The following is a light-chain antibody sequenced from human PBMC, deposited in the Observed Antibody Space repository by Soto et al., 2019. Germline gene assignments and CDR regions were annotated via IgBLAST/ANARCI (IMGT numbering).Light chain of an antibody. CDR1: NSDVNY. CDR2: EVS. V-gene: IGLV2-14*01. CDR3: SSSTSSSTFV. Sequence: QSALTQPASASGAPGQSITISCTGTNSDVNYVSWHQQHPGKAPKLMIYEVSNRSSGVSNRFSGSKSGNTASLTISGLQAEDEADYYCSSSTSSSTFVFGTGTKVTVL. J-gene: IGLJ1*01.